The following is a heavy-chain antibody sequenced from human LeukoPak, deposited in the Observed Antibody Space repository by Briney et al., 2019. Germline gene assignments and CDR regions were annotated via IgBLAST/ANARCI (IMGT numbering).Heavy chain of an antibody. CDR1: GYDFTSYW. CDR3: ARPYGSMVTRYYFDY. D-gene: IGHD5-18*01. V-gene: IGHV5-51*01. Sequence: GESLKISCRGSGYDFTSYWIGWVRQMPGKGLEWIGIIYPGDSDTRYSPSFQGQVTISADKSISTAYLQWSSLKASDSAMYYCARPYGSMVTRYYFDYWGQGTLVTVSS. CDR2: IYPGDSDT. J-gene: IGHJ4*02.